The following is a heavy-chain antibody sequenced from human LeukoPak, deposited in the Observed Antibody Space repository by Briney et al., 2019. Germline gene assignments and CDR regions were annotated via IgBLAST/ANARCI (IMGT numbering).Heavy chain of an antibody. CDR2: INPNSGST. V-gene: IGHV1-2*02. J-gene: IGHJ4*02. Sequence: ASVKVSCKTSGYTFTVYYIHWVRQAPGQGLEWMGWINPNSGSTNSAEKFLGRVTMTRDTSISTAYMELCRLRSDDTAVYYCARDRGGGGEDWGQGTLVTVSS. CDR3: ARDRGGGGED. D-gene: IGHD2-21*01. CDR1: GYTFTVYY.